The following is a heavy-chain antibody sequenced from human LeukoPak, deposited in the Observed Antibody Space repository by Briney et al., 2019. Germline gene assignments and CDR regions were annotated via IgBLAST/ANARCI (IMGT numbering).Heavy chain of an antibody. CDR2: IKSKPDGETT. J-gene: IGHJ4*02. V-gene: IGHV3-15*01. CDR1: GFTFSHAW. CDR3: TTGGRRDGYPTPPLDY. Sequence: PGGSLRLSCAASGFTFSHAWMSWVRQAPGKGLEWVGLIKSKPDGETTDCAAPVKGRFAVSRDDSRDTLYLQMTSLKSEDTGVYYCTTGGRRDGYPTPPLDYWGQGTLVTVSS. D-gene: IGHD5-24*01.